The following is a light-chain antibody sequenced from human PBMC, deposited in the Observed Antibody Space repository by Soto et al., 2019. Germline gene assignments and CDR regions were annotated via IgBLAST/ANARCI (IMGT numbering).Light chain of an antibody. CDR3: QQYNDYSWT. J-gene: IGKJ1*01. V-gene: IGKV1-5*03. Sequence: DIQMTQSPSTLSASVGDSVSIYCRASQSISAWLAWYQQKPGKAPRLLIYKASTLEIGVPSRFSGSGSGTEFTLTISSLQPDDVAIYYCQQYNDYSWTFGQGTKVDLK. CDR2: KAS. CDR1: QSISAW.